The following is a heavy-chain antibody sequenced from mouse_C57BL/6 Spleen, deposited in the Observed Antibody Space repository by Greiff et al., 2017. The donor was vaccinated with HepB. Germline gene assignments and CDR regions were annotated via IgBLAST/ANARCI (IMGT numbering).Heavy chain of an antibody. J-gene: IGHJ2*01. V-gene: IGHV1-85*01. D-gene: IGHD1-1*01. CDR1: GYTFTSYD. Sequence: QVQLQQSGPELVKPGASVKLSCKASGYTFTSYDINWVKQRPGQGLEWIGWIYPRDGSTKYNEKFKGKATLTVDTSSSTAYMELHSLTSEDSAVYFWARDYYGSSPYYFDYWGQGTTLTVSS. CDR2: IYPRDGST. CDR3: ARDYYGSSPYYFDY.